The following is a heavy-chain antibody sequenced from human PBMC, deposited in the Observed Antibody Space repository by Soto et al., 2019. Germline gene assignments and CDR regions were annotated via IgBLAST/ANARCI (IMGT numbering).Heavy chain of an antibody. CDR3: ARAGDDCSAAKCYVIDY. Sequence: ASVKVSCKASGYTFTNYAMHWVRQAPGQRREWMGWINTGKGNTKISQKFQDRITITSDTSARTAYMDLSSLRSEDTAMYYCARAGDDCSAAKCYVIDYWGQGTLVTVSS. D-gene: IGHD2-2*01. V-gene: IGHV1-3*04. J-gene: IGHJ4*02. CDR1: GYTFTNYA. CDR2: INTGKGNT.